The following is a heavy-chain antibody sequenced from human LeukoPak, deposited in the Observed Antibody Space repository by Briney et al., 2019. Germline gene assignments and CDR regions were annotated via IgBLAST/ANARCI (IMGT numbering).Heavy chain of an antibody. CDR2: IYPGDPDT. Sequence: GESLKISCKGSGYSFTSYWIGWVRQMPGKGLEWMGIIYPGDPDTRYSPSFQGQVTISADKSISTAYLQWSSLKASDTATYYCASGRKGYFDWLALIDYWGQGTLVTVSS. D-gene: IGHD3-9*01. CDR3: ASGRKGYFDWLALIDY. V-gene: IGHV5-51*01. CDR1: GYSFTSYW. J-gene: IGHJ4*02.